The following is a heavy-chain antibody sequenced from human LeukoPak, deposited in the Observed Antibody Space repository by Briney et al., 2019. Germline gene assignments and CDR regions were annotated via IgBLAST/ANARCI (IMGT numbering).Heavy chain of an antibody. J-gene: IGHJ3*02. CDR1: GYTLTELS. CDR2: FDPEDGET. D-gene: IGHD3-22*01. V-gene: IGHV1-24*01. Sequence: GASVKVSCKVSGYTLTELSMHWVRQAPGKGLEWMGGFDPEDGETIYAQKFQGRVTITADESTSTAYMELSSLRSEDTVVYYCARGKVHYDSSGQATDAFDIWGQGTMVTVSS. CDR3: ARGKVHYDSSGQATDAFDI.